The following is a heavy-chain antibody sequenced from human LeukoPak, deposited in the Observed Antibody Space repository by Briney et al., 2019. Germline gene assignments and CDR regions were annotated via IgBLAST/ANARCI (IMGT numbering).Heavy chain of an antibody. CDR2: ISSSRGTI. CDR1: GFTFSDYN. D-gene: IGHD2-15*01. J-gene: IGHJ3*02. CDR3: ARDMTFCSGGSCYSLGFDI. V-gene: IGHV3-48*02. Sequence: GGSLTLSCAASGFTFSDYNMNWVRQAPGKGLEWFSYISSSRGTIYYADSVKGRFTISRDNAKNSLYLQMNSLRDEDTAVYYCARDMTFCSGGSCYSLGFDIWGQGTIVADPS.